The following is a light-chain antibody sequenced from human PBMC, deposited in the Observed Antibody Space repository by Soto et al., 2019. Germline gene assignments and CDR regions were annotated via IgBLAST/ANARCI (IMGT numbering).Light chain of an antibody. V-gene: IGKV3-15*01. Sequence: EIVMTQSPAPLSVSPGERATLSCRASQSVSANLAWYQQKPGQAPRLLIYGASTRATGIPARFSGSGSGTEFTLTISSLQSEDFAVYYCQQANNWPYTFGQGTKVDIK. CDR2: GAS. J-gene: IGKJ2*01. CDR3: QQANNWPYT. CDR1: QSVSAN.